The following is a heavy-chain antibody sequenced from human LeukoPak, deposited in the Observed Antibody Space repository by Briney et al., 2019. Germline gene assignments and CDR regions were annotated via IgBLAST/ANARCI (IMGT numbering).Heavy chain of an antibody. Sequence: SETLSLTCAVYGGSFSGYYWSWIRQPPGKGLEWIGEINHSGSTNYNPSLKSRVTISVDTSKNQFSLKLSSVTAADTAVYYCARLPGVVSRYYYHGMDVWGQGTTVTVSS. CDR1: GGSFSGYY. D-gene: IGHD3-3*01. J-gene: IGHJ6*02. CDR2: INHSGST. CDR3: ARLPGVVSRYYYHGMDV. V-gene: IGHV4-34*01.